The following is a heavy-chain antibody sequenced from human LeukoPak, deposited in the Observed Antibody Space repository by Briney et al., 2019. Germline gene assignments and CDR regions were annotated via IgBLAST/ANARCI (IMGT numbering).Heavy chain of an antibody. CDR1: GYTFTTYG. J-gene: IGHJ4*02. CDR3: ARYSYGPFDY. Sequence: ASVKVSCKASGYTFTTYGISWVRQAPGQGLEWMGGITAHISNTNYAQKFQNRVTMTTDTSTSTAYMELRSLRSDDTAVYYCARYSYGPFDYWGQGTLVTVSS. CDR2: ITAHISNT. D-gene: IGHD5-18*01. V-gene: IGHV1-18*01.